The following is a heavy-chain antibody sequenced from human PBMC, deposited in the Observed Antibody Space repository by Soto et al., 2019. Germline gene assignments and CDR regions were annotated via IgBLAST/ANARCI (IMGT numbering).Heavy chain of an antibody. V-gene: IGHV1-69*02. CDR3: ARGFGRDNSNYASGFDY. Sequence: ASVKVSCKASGGTFSSYTISWVRQAPGQGLEWMGRIIPILGIANYAQKFQGRVTITADKSTSTAYMELSSLRSEDTAVYYCARGFGRDNSNYASGFDYWGQGTLVTVSS. J-gene: IGHJ4*02. CDR1: GGTFSSYT. D-gene: IGHD4-4*01. CDR2: IIPILGIA.